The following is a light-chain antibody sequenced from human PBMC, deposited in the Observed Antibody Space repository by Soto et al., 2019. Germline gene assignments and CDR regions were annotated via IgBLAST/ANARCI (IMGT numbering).Light chain of an antibody. CDR3: QQRKFWPPIT. CDR2: DAS. Sequence: EIVLTQSPATLSLSPGERATLSCRASQSVSSYLAWYQQKPGQAPRLLIYDASNRATGIPARFSGSGSGTDFTLTISSLEPEDFAVYYCQQRKFWPPITFGRGTRLEIK. J-gene: IGKJ5*01. V-gene: IGKV3-11*01. CDR1: QSVSSY.